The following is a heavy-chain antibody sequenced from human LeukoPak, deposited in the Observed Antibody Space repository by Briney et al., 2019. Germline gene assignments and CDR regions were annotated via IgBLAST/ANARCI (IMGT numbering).Heavy chain of an antibody. CDR1: GFTFASHA. J-gene: IGHJ6*02. D-gene: IGHD3-3*02. Sequence: PSGGSLRLSCAASGFTFASHAMSWVRQAPGTGLEWVSAISAGGENTDYADSVKGRFTISRDNSKNTLYLQMDSLRAEDTAVYYCARDEIRYYYGMDVWGQGTTVTVSS. V-gene: IGHV3-23*01. CDR3: ARDEIRYYYGMDV. CDR2: ISAGGENT.